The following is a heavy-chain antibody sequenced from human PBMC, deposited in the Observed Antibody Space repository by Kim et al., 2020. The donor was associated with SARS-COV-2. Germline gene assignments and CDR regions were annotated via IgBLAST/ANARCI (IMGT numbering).Heavy chain of an antibody. CDR3: ARDRYSSGWYEYWLDYFDY. D-gene: IGHD6-19*01. Sequence: GGSLRLSCAASGFTFSSYAMSWVRQAPGKGLEWVSAISGSGGSTYYADSVKGRFTISRDNSKNTLYLQMNSLRAEDTAVYYCARDRYSSGWYEYWLDYFDYWGQGTLVTVSS. CDR2: ISGSGGST. J-gene: IGHJ4*02. CDR1: GFTFSSYA. V-gene: IGHV3-23*01.